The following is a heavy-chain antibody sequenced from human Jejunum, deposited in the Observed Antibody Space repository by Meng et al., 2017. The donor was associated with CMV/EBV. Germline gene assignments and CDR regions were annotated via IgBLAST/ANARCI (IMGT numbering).Heavy chain of an antibody. CDR1: GLTFSSHA. CDR2: TSYDGNSQ. Sequence: SGLTFSSHAMHWVRQAPGKGLEWVAVTSYDGNSQYYTDSVKGRFTISRDNSDNMLYLHMNSLRADDTALYYCARDGGGFNSSPFDRWGQGTLVTVSS. D-gene: IGHD3-16*01. V-gene: IGHV3-30*04. CDR3: ARDGGGFNSSPFDR. J-gene: IGHJ4*02.